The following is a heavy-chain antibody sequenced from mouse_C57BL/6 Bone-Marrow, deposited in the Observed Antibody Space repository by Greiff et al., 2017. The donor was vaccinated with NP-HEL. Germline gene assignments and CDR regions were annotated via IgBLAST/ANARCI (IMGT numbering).Heavy chain of an antibody. CDR1: GYSFTGYY. Sequence: VQLQQSGPELVKPGASVKISCKASGYSFTGYYMNWVKQSPEKSLEWIGEINPSTGGTTYNQKFKAKATLTVYKSSSTAYMQLKSLTSEDSAVYYCARLTTVVANPYFDYWGQGTTLTVSS. CDR3: ARLTTVVANPYFDY. J-gene: IGHJ2*01. D-gene: IGHD1-1*01. V-gene: IGHV1-42*01. CDR2: INPSTGGT.